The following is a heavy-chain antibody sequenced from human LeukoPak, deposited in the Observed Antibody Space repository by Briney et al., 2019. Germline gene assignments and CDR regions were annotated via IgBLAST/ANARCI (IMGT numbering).Heavy chain of an antibody. D-gene: IGHD5-18*01. CDR1: GFTFDYYT. CDR3: VKGRRRGYAYGTLES. CDR2: ISMDGVNT. J-gene: IGHJ4*02. Sequence: GGSLRLSCAASGFTFDYYTMYWVRQGPEQGLEWVSLISMDGVNTFYADSVKGRFTISRDNNKNSLYLQMNGLRTDDTGLYYCVKGRRRGYAYGTLESWGQGTLVTVSS. V-gene: IGHV3-43*01.